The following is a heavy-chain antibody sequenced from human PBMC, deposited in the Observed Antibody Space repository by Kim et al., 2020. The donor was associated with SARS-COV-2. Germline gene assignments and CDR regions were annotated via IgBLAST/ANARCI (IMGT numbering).Heavy chain of an antibody. CDR1: GYTFTGYY. CDR3: ARAVIVVVPAARPNWFDP. J-gene: IGHJ5*02. D-gene: IGHD2-2*01. V-gene: IGHV1-2*06. Sequence: ASVKVSCKASGYTFTGYYMHWVRQAPGQGLEWMGRINPNSGGTNYAQKFQGRVTMTRDTSISTAYMELSRLRSDDTAVYYCARAVIVVVPAARPNWFDPWGQGTLVTVSS. CDR2: INPNSGGT.